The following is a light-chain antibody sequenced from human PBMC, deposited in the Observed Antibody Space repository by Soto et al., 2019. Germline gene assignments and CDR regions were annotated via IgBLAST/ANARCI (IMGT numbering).Light chain of an antibody. V-gene: IGKV1-12*01. CDR3: QQTNSFPRT. J-gene: IGKJ1*01. CDR2: AAS. Sequence: DIQMTQSPSSVSASVGDRVTITCRASQGISSWLDWYQQKPGKAPKLLIFAASSLPSGVPSRFSGSGSGTDFTLTISSLQPEDFATYYCQQTNSFPRTFGQGTKVEIK. CDR1: QGISSW.